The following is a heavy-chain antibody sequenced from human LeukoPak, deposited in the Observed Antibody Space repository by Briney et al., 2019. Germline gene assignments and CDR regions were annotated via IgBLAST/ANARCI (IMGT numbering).Heavy chain of an antibody. CDR2: VYSVRTT. D-gene: IGHD3-10*01. CDR1: GFTVRSNY. Sequence: GGSLRLSCAASGFTVRSNYMSWVRRAPGKGLEWVSVVYSVRTTYYVDSVKGRFTISRDNSKNTLYLQMNSLRPEDTAVYYCASLSFGEYFDYWGQGTLVTVSS. V-gene: IGHV3-53*01. J-gene: IGHJ4*02. CDR3: ASLSFGEYFDY.